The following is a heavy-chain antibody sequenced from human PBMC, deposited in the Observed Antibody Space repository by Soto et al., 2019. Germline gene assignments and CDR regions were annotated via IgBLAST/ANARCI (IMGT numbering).Heavy chain of an antibody. CDR3: ARYYDTTSWAEYFDY. D-gene: IGHD6-13*01. J-gene: IGHJ4*02. CDR2: ISSSSSTI. Sequence: PGGSLRLSCAASGFTFSSYSMNWVRQAPGKGLEWVSFISSSSSTIYYADSVKGRFTISRDNAKNSLYLQMNSLRDGDTAVYYCARYYDTTSWAEYFDYWGQGTLVTVSS. CDR1: GFTFSSYS. V-gene: IGHV3-48*02.